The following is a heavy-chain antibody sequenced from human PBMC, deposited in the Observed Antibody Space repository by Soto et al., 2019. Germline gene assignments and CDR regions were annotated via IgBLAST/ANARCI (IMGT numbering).Heavy chain of an antibody. CDR3: ARDRVESGYPEYFQH. CDR2: LSDSGGST. Sequence: PGGSLRLSCTASGFTFSSHAMTWVRQAPGKGLEWVSGLSDSGGSTYYADSVKGRFTISRDNSKNTLYLQMNSLRAEDTAVYYCARDRVESGYPEYFQHWGQGTLVTVS. CDR1: GFTFSSHA. D-gene: IGHD3-22*01. J-gene: IGHJ1*01. V-gene: IGHV3-23*01.